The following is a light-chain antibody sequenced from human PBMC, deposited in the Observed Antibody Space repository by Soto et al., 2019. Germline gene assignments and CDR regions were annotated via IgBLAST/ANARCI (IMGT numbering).Light chain of an antibody. J-gene: IGLJ1*01. Sequence: QSALTQPTSASGSPGQSVTISCSGTKNDIGGYDYVSWYQQHPGEAPKLIIYEVTKRPSGVPDRFSGSKSGNTASLTVSGLQAEDEADYHCASYAGGKNFYVFGTGTKLTVL. CDR1: KNDIGGYDY. V-gene: IGLV2-8*01. CDR2: EVT. CDR3: ASYAGGKNFYV.